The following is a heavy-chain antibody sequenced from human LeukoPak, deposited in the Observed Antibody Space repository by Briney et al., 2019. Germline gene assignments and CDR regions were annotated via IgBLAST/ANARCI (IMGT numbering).Heavy chain of an antibody. D-gene: IGHD3-10*01. J-gene: IGHJ6*03. Sequence: SSETLSLTCAVSGGSISSSNWWSWVRQPPGKGLEWIGEIYHSGSTNYNPSLKSRVTISVDKSKNQFSLKLSSVTAADAAVYYCARDALGSGTPYYYYYYMDVWGKGTTVTVSS. CDR2: IYHSGST. CDR1: GGSISSSNW. CDR3: ARDALGSGTPYYYYYYMDV. V-gene: IGHV4-4*02.